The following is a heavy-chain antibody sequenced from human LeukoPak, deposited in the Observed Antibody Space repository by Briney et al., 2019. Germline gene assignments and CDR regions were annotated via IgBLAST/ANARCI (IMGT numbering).Heavy chain of an antibody. CDR2: IIPTLGIA. J-gene: IGHJ4*02. Sequence: GASVKVSCKASGGTFSSYAISWVRQAPGQGLEWMGRIIPTLGIANYAQKFQGRVTITADKSTSTAYMELSSLRSEDTAVYYCAREVIVVVPAAIIDYWGQGTLVTVSS. V-gene: IGHV1-69*04. D-gene: IGHD2-2*02. CDR3: AREVIVVVPAAIIDY. CDR1: GGTFSSYA.